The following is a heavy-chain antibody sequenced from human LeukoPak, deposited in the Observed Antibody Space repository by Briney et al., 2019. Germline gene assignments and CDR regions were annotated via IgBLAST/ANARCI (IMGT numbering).Heavy chain of an antibody. CDR1: GESFSGYF. CDR3: ATWGEQLAFDY. V-gene: IGHV4-34*01. D-gene: IGHD6-6*01. Sequence: PSETLSLTCAVYGESFSGYFWNWIRQPPGKWLEWIGEINHSGSTSNHNPSLKSRVTMSVDTSKNQFSLKLKSLTAADTAVYYCATWGEQLAFDYWGQGILVTVSS. CDR2: INHSGSTS. J-gene: IGHJ4*02.